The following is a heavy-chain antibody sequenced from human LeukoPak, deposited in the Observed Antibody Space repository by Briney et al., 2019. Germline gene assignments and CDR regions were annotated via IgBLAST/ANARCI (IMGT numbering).Heavy chain of an antibody. D-gene: IGHD4-17*01. J-gene: IGHJ6*02. CDR2: INTGNGDT. Sequence: GASVKVSCKTSGYIFTDYDMHWVRQAPGQRLEWMGWINTGNGDTKYSQKFQDRVTITRDTFASTAYMELSSLTSEDTAVYYCASPMTTVLGYYYYGMDVWGQGTTVTVSS. CDR3: ASPMTTVLGYYYYGMDV. CDR1: GYIFTDYD. V-gene: IGHV1-3*04.